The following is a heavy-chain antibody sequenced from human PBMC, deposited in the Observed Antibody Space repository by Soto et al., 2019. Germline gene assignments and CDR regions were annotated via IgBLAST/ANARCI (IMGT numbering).Heavy chain of an antibody. Sequence: GGSLRLSCATSGFTFSSYAMSWVRQAPGKGLEWVSAISGSGGSTYYADSVKGRFTISRDNSKNTLYLQMNSLRAEDTAVYYCAVVALVVIISPDAFDIWGQGTMVTVSS. CDR2: ISGSGGST. CDR3: AVVALVVIISPDAFDI. CDR1: GFTFSSYA. V-gene: IGHV3-23*01. D-gene: IGHD3-3*01. J-gene: IGHJ3*02.